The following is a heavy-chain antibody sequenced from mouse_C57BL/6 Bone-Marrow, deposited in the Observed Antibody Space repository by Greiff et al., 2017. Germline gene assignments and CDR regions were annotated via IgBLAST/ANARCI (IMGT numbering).Heavy chain of an antibody. CDR3: ARHEGLGYGYLLYFDY. D-gene: IGHD2-2*01. V-gene: IGHV5-6*01. CDR1: GFTFSSYG. Sequence: EVQRVESGGDLVKPGGSLKLSCAASGFTFSSYGMSWVRQTPDKRLEWVATISSGGSYTYYPDSVKGRFTISRDNAKNTLYLQVSCLKSEDTAMYYCARHEGLGYGYLLYFDYWGQGTTLTVSS. CDR2: ISSGGSYT. J-gene: IGHJ2*01.